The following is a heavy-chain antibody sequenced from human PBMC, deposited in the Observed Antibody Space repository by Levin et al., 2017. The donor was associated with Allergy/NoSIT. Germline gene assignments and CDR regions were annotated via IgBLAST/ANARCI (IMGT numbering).Heavy chain of an antibody. Sequence: GGSLRLSCAASGFTFSSYGMHWVRQAPGKGLEWVAVISYDGSNKYYADSVKGRFTISRDNSKNTLYLQMNSLRAEDTAVYYCAKSAKDWGWELNPGKTHYGMDVWGQGTTVTVSS. CDR3: AKSAKDWGWELNPGKTHYGMDV. CDR2: ISYDGSNK. V-gene: IGHV3-30*18. J-gene: IGHJ6*02. D-gene: IGHD1-26*01. CDR1: GFTFSSYG.